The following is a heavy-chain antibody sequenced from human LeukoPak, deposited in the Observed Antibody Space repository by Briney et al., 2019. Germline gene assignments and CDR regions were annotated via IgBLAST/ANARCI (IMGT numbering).Heavy chain of an antibody. CDR2: INPNSGGT. J-gene: IGHJ5*02. CDR3: ARGRGVYGGSFYNWVDP. V-gene: IGHV1-2*02. D-gene: IGHD1-26*01. Sequence: ASVKVSCKASGYTFTAYYIHWVRQAPGQGLEWMGWINPNSGGTNYAQNFQGRVTMTRDTSISTAYMELTRLTSDDTAGYYCARGRGVYGGSFYNWVDPWGQGTLVTVS. CDR1: GYTFTAYY.